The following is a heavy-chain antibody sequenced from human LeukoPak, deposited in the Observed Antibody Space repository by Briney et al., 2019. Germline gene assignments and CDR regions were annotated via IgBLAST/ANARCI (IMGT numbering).Heavy chain of an antibody. V-gene: IGHV1-2*06. J-gene: IGHJ4*02. D-gene: IGHD2-15*01. CDR1: GYTFTSYY. CDR3: ARSRSRGGGSCYGY. CDR2: INPNSGGT. Sequence: ASVKVSCKASGYTFTSYYMHWVRQAPGQGLEWMGRINPNSGGTNYAQKFQGRVTMTRDTSISTAYMELSRLRSDDTAVYYCARSRSRGGGSCYGYWGQGTLVTVSS.